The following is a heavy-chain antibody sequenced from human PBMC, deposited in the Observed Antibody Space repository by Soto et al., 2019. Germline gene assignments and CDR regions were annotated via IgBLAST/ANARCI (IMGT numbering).Heavy chain of an antibody. J-gene: IGHJ4*02. CDR1: GFTFSIYS. D-gene: IGHD1-26*01. CDR2: ISYDGSNK. CDR3: ARDRDSGNYNYFDH. Sequence: QVQLVESGGGVVQPGRSLRLSCAASGFTFSIYSMHWVRQAPGKGLEWVAGISYDGSNKYYADSVKCRFTISRDNSKNTLYLQMNSLRHEDTAVYYCARDRDSGNYNYFDHWGQGTLVTVSS. V-gene: IGHV3-30-3*01.